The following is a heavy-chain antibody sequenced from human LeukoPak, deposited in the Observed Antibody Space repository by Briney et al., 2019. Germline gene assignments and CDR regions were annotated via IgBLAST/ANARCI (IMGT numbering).Heavy chain of an antibody. CDR3: ASTNYDQFDY. V-gene: IGHV3-64*01. CDR1: GFTFSSYA. Sequence: GGSLRLSCAASGFTFSSYAMHWVRQAPGKGLEYVSAISSNGGSTYYANSVKGRFTISRDNSKNTLYLQMGSLRAEDMAVYYCASTNYDQFDYWGQGTLVTVSS. J-gene: IGHJ4*02. D-gene: IGHD3-22*01. CDR2: ISSNGGST.